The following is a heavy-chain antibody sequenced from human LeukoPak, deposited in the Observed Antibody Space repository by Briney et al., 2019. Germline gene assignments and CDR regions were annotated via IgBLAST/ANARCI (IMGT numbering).Heavy chain of an antibody. D-gene: IGHD5-24*01. CDR1: GFAFSNYG. Sequence: GRSLRLSCAASGFAFSNYGMHWVRQAPGKGLEWVAVISYDASYKNYADSVKGRFTISRDNSKNTLYLQMNSLRAEDTAVYYCAKDLIVSGTATILDYWGQGTLVTVSS. V-gene: IGHV3-30*18. CDR2: ISYDASYK. J-gene: IGHJ4*02. CDR3: AKDLIVSGTATILDY.